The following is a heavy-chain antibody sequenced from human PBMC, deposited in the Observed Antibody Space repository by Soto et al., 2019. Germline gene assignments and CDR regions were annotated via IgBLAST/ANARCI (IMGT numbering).Heavy chain of an antibody. CDR3: GRLEGLATISYYFDY. CDR2: VYYSGGT. CDR1: GGSVSSSSYY. V-gene: IGHV4-39*01. D-gene: IGHD3-9*01. Sequence: SETLSLTWTVSGGSVSSSSYYWGWVRQPPGKGLEWIGSVYYSGGTYYNPSLESRVTISVDKSKNQFSLKLMSLSAADTAVYYCGRLEGLATISYYFDYWGQGALVTVSS. J-gene: IGHJ4*02.